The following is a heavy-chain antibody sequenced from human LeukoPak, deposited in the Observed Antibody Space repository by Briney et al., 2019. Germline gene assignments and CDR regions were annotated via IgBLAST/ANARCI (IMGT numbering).Heavy chain of an antibody. CDR3: TRDHLANLASRLFDP. Sequence: SETLSLTCTVSGGSISSSSYYWGWIRQPPGKGLEWIGSIYYSGSTYYNPSLKSRVTISVDTSKNQFSLKLSSVTAADTAVYYCTRDHLANLASRLFDPWGQGTLVTVSS. V-gene: IGHV4-39*07. CDR2: IYYSGST. D-gene: IGHD3-3*01. CDR1: GGSISSSSYY. J-gene: IGHJ5*02.